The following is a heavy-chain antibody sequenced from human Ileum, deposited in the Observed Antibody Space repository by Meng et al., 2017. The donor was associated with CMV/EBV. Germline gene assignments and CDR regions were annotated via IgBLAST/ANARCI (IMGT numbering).Heavy chain of an antibody. D-gene: IGHD3-22*01. Sequence: GESRKISGAASGFTFSYAWMSWVRQAPGKGLEWVGRIKSKTDGGTTDCAAPVKGRFTISRDDSKNTLYLQMNSLKTEDTAVYYCTTDLFREYYYDSSGYYSYYWGQGTLVTVSS. CDR3: TTDLFREYYYDSSGYYSYY. V-gene: IGHV3-15*01. CDR2: IKSKTDGGTT. J-gene: IGHJ4*02. CDR1: GFTFSYAW.